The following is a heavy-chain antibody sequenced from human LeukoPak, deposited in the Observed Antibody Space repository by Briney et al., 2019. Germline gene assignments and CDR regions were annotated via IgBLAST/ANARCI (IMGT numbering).Heavy chain of an antibody. Sequence: SGTLSLTCAVCGGSISXXXXWRGVREPPGKXGXGXXEIYLGARTKYNPSLKSLATLSFDKSKTQFSLNLSCVTAADTAVYYCARDDGRTADYSGMDVWGQGTTVTVSS. CDR3: ARDDGRTADYSGMDV. V-gene: IGHV4-4*02. CDR2: IYLGART. J-gene: IGHJ6*02. D-gene: IGHD4-17*01. CDR1: GGSISXXXX.